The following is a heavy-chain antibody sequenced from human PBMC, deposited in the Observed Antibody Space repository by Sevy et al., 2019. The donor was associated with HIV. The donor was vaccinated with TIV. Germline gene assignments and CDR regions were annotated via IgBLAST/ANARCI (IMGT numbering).Heavy chain of an antibody. J-gene: IGHJ4*02. D-gene: IGHD2-21*01. Sequence: GGSLRLSCAASGFTFSRNGMHWVRQAPGKELEWVAGIFYDGNYKYYADSVKGRFSISRDNSENTLYVQMDSLRVEDTAVYYCATESGSDWYFDYWGQGTLVTVSS. CDR3: ATESGSDWYFDY. CDR2: IFYDGNYK. CDR1: GFTFSRNG. V-gene: IGHV3-33*01.